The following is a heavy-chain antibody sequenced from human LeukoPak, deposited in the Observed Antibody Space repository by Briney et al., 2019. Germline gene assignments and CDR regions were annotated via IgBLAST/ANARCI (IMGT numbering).Heavy chain of an antibody. CDR1: GGSISSGGYY. J-gene: IGHJ5*02. CDR3: VRGDKAGQLLKFNWFDP. V-gene: IGHV4-30-2*01. CDR2: IYHSGST. Sequence: SQTLSLTCTVSGGSISSGGYYWSWIRQPPGKGLEWIGYIYHSGSTYYNPSLKSRVTISVDRSKNQFSLKLSSVTAADTAVYYCVRGDKAGQLLKFNWFDPWGQGTLVTVSS. D-gene: IGHD2-2*01.